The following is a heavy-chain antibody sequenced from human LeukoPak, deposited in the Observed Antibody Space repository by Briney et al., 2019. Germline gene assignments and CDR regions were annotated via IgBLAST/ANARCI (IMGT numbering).Heavy chain of an antibody. D-gene: IGHD3-22*01. CDR1: GFTFSSYG. V-gene: IGHV3-30*18. CDR2: ISNDGSNK. CDR3: AKENYYESSGYVDY. Sequence: GRSLRLSCVASGFTFSSYGMHWVRQAPGKGLEWVAVISNDGSNKYYADSVKGRFTISRDNSKNTLYLQMNSLRAEDTAVYYCAKENYYESSGYVDYWGQGTLVTVSS. J-gene: IGHJ4*02.